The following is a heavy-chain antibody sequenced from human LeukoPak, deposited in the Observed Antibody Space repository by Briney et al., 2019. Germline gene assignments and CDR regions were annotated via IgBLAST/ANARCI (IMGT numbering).Heavy chain of an antibody. J-gene: IGHJ4*02. CDR2: IYYTGST. CDR3: ARGSPYGDYRKFDY. D-gene: IGHD4-17*01. V-gene: IGHV4-31*03. CDR1: GGSISSGGYY. Sequence: SQTLSLTCTVSGGSISSGGYYWSWIRQHPGKGLEWIGYIYYTGSTYYNPSLKSRVTISVDTSKNQFSLKLRSVTAADTAVYYCARGSPYGDYRKFDYWGQGTLVTVSS.